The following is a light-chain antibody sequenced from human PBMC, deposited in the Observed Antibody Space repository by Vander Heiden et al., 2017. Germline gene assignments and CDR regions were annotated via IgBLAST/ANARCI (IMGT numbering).Light chain of an antibody. CDR1: QSISSW. J-gene: IGKJ1*01. V-gene: IGKV1-5*01. Sequence: DIQLTQSPSTLSASVGDRVTITCRASQSISSWLAWYQQKPGKAPKLRIYDASSLESGVPSRFSGSGSGTEFTLTISSLQPDDFATYYCQQYNSYSLLFGQGTKVEIK. CDR3: QQYNSYSLL. CDR2: DAS.